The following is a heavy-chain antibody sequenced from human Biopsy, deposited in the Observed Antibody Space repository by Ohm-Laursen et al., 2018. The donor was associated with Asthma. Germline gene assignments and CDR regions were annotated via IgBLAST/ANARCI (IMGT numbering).Heavy chain of an antibody. J-gene: IGHJ6*02. CDR2: IYYSGST. CDR3: ARDGSSVAGTPYGMDV. V-gene: IGHV4-31*02. Sequence: TLSLTCTVSGGSISSGGYYWSWIRQHPGKGLEWIGYIYYSGSTYYNPSLKSRATISVDTSKNQFSLKLSSVTAADTAVYYCARDGSSVAGTPYGMDVWGQGTTVTVSS. CDR1: GGSISSGGYY. D-gene: IGHD6-19*01.